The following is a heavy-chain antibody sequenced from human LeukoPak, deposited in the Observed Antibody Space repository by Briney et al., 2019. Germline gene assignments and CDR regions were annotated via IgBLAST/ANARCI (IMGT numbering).Heavy chain of an antibody. CDR2: ISSASNTI. Sequence: GGSLRLSCAASGFTFGSYSMNWVRQAPGKGLEWVSYISSASNTIYYADSVKGRFTISRDNAKNSLYLQMNSLRAEDTAMYYCARDGWFGDYNWFDPWGQGTLVTVSS. V-gene: IGHV3-48*01. J-gene: IGHJ5*02. D-gene: IGHD3-10*01. CDR3: ARDGWFGDYNWFDP. CDR1: GFTFGSYS.